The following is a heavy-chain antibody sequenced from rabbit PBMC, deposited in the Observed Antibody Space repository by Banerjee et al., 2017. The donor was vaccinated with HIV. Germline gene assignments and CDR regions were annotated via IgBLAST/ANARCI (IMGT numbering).Heavy chain of an antibody. CDR2: SYAGSSGST. J-gene: IGHJ4*01. V-gene: IGHV1S45*01. CDR1: GFDFSSNA. Sequence: QEQLEESGGGLVKPEGSLTLTCTASGFDFSSNAMSWVRQAPGKGLEWVACSYAGSSGSTYYESWAKGRFTISKTSSTTVTLQMTSLTAADTATYFCARRYIDRNYYTDLWGPGTLVTVS. D-gene: IGHD8-1*01. CDR3: ARRYIDRNYYTDL.